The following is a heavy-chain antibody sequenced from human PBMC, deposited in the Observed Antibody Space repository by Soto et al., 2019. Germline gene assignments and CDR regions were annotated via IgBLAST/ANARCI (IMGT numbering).Heavy chain of an antibody. CDR3: AKDVGAWDFDY. CDR2: ISYDGSNK. V-gene: IGHV3-30*18. CDR1: GFTFSSYG. Sequence: QVQLVESGGGVVQPGRSLRLSCAASGFTFSSYGMHWVRQAPGKGLEWVAVISYDGSNKYYADSVKGRFTISRDNSKNTLYLQMNSLRAEDTAVYYCAKDVGAWDFDYWGQGTLVTVSS. J-gene: IGHJ4*02. D-gene: IGHD1-26*01.